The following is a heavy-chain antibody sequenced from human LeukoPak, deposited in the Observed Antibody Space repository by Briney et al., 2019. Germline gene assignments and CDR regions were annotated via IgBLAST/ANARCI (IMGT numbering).Heavy chain of an antibody. V-gene: IGHV1-69*04. CDR3: GRDTAVAGWRVFDY. CDR1: GGTFTSYA. J-gene: IGHJ4*02. Sequence: GASVKVSCKASGGTFTSYAISWERQAPGQGLEWMGRIIPILGIANYAQKFQGRVTITADKSTSTAYMELSSLRSEDAAVYYCGRDTAVAGWRVFDYWGQGTLVTVSS. D-gene: IGHD6-19*01. CDR2: IIPILGIA.